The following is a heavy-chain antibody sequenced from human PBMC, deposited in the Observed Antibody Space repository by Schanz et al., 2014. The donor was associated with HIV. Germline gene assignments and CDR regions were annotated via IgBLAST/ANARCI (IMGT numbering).Heavy chain of an antibody. CDR2: ISYDGSNK. V-gene: IGHV3-30*03. J-gene: IGHJ4*02. CDR1: GFTFSSYG. Sequence: QVQLVESGGGVVQPGRSLRLSCAASGFTFSSYGMHWVRQAPGKGLEWVAVISYDGSNKYYADSVKGRFTISRDNSKNTLSLQMNSLRTEDTAIYYCASRYCSGGKCYSLDYWGQGTLVTVSS. D-gene: IGHD2-15*01. CDR3: ASRYCSGGKCYSLDY.